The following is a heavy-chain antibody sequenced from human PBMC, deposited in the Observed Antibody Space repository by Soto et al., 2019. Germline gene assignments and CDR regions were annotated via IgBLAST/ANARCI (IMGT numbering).Heavy chain of an antibody. J-gene: IGHJ5*02. CDR2: INPNSGGT. D-gene: IGHD1-26*01. Sequence: ASVKVSCKTSGYPFTAYYMHWVRQAPGQGLEWMAWINPNSGGTNYAQKFRGRVTMTRDTSINTAYMELSRVRFDDTAVYYCARAHSGSALNWFDPWGQGTLVTVYS. CDR3: ARAHSGSALNWFDP. V-gene: IGHV1-2*02. CDR1: GYPFTAYY.